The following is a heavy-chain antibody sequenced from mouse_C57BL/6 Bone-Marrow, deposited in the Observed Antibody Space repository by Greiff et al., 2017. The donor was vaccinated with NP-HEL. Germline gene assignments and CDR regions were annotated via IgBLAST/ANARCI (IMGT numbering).Heavy chain of an antibody. CDR1: GYTFTSYW. Sequence: VQLQQPGAELVRPGTSVQLSCKASGYTFTSYWLHWVKQRPGQGLEWIGVIDPSDSYTNYNQKFKGKATLTVDTSSSTAYMQLSSLTSEDSAVYYCARGGLTEGYWGQGTTLTVSS. CDR2: IDPSDSYT. V-gene: IGHV1-59*01. D-gene: IGHD4-1*01. J-gene: IGHJ2*01. CDR3: ARGGLTEGY.